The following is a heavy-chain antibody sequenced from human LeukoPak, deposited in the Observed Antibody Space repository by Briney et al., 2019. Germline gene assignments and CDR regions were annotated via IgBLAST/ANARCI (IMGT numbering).Heavy chain of an antibody. J-gene: IGHJ4*02. V-gene: IGHV3-48*01. CDR1: GFIFSDYS. CDR2: ISSSSNTI. CDR3: ARGLHLPDYLSPY. D-gene: IGHD4-11*01. Sequence: GGSLRLSCAAAGFIFSDYSMNWVRQAPGKGLEWISYISSSSNTIYYADSVKGRFTISRDNAKNALYLQMNSLRAEDTAVYYCARGLHLPDYLSPYWGQGTLVTVSS.